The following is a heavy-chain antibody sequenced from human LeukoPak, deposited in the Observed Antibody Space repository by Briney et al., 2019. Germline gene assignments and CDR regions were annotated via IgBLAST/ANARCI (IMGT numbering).Heavy chain of an antibody. CDR1: DDSISDYY. V-gene: IGHV4-59*01. CDR2: FHNSGTS. CDR3: TRGAGWLIDY. D-gene: IGHD3-16*01. Sequence: SETLSLTCTVSDDSISDYYRGWVRQPPGKGLEWIGYFHNSGTSTYNPSLKSRVTISADTSKNQFSLKLNSLTTADMAVYYCTRGAGWLIDYWGQGILVTVSS. J-gene: IGHJ4*02.